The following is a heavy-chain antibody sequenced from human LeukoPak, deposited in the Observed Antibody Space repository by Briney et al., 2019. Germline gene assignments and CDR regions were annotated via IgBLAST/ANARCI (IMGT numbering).Heavy chain of an antibody. CDR1: GFTFSSYA. V-gene: IGHV3-23*01. Sequence: GGSLRLSCAASGFTFSSYAMMWVRQSPEKGLEWVSSITGSGDGTYYADSVRGQFTISRDNSKNTLYLQMNSLRAEDTAVYFCVKGFVHPTYYFEYWGQGTLVTVSS. J-gene: IGHJ4*02. CDR2: ITGSGDGT. CDR3: VKGFVHPTYYFEY. D-gene: IGHD3-10*01.